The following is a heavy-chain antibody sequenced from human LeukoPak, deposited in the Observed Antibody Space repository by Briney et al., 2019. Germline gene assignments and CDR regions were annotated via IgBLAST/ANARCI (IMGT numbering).Heavy chain of an antibody. D-gene: IGHD3-9*01. Sequence: GGSLRLSCAASGFTFSSYEMNWVRQAPGKGLEWVSYISSSGSTIYYADSVKGRFTISRDNAKNSLYLQMNSLRAEDTAVYYCARLRYFGSRRTYYMDVWGKGTTVTISS. CDR3: ARLRYFGSRRTYYMDV. V-gene: IGHV3-48*03. CDR2: ISSSGSTI. CDR1: GFTFSSYE. J-gene: IGHJ6*03.